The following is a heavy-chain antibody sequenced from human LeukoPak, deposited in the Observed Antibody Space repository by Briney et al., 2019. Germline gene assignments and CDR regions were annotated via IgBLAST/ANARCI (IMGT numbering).Heavy chain of an antibody. V-gene: IGHV1-8*01. CDR3: ARDLTIFGVALGY. CDR2: MNPNSGNT. CDR1: GDTFTSYD. J-gene: IGHJ4*02. Sequence: ASVKVSCKASGDTFTSYDINWVRQATGQGLEWMGWMNPNSGNTGYAQKFQGRVTMTRNTSISTAYMELSSLRSEDTAVYYCARDLTIFGVALGYWGQGTLVTVSS. D-gene: IGHD3-3*01.